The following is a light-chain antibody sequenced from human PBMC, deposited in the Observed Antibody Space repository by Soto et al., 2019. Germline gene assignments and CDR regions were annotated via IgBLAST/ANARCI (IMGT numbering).Light chain of an antibody. Sequence: QSALTQPASVSGSPGQSITVSCIGTSGDIGTYNLVSWYQQYPGKAPKLMIFEVNKRPSGVSNRFSASKSGNTASLTISGLQGEDEADYHCCSYAGSYTYVFGTGTKVTVL. CDR3: CSYAGSYTYV. CDR2: EVN. CDR1: SGDIGTYNL. J-gene: IGLJ1*01. V-gene: IGLV2-23*02.